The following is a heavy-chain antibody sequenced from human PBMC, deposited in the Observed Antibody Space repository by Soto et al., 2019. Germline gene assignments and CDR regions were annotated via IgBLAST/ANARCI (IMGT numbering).Heavy chain of an antibody. CDR2: IYYSGST. CDR3: ARRITTPAGFDY. Sequence: QLQLQESGPGLVKPSETLSLTCTVSGGSISSSSYYWGWIRQPPGKGLEWIGSIYYSGSTYYNPSLKSRVTISVDTSKNQFSLKLSSVTAADTAVYYCARRITTPAGFDYWGQGTLVTVSS. V-gene: IGHV4-39*01. D-gene: IGHD3-10*01. J-gene: IGHJ4*02. CDR1: GGSISSSSYY.